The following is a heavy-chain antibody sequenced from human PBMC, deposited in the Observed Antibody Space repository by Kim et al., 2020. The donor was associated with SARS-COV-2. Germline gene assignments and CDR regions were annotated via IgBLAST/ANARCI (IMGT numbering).Heavy chain of an antibody. J-gene: IGHJ2*01. V-gene: IGHV4-59*01. CDR3: ARVDQNWYFDL. D-gene: IGHD3-9*01. Sequence: NYTPSLKSRVTISVDTSKNQFSLKLSSVTAADTAVYYCARVDQNWYFDLWGRGTLVTVSS.